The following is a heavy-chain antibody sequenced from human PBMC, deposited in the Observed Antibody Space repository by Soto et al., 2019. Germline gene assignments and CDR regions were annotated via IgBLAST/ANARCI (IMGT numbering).Heavy chain of an antibody. J-gene: IGHJ6*02. V-gene: IGHV1-8*01. Sequence: GASVKVSCKASGYTFTSYDINWVRQATGQGLEWMGWMNPNSGNTGYAQKFQGRVTMTRNTSISTAYKELSSLRSEDTAVNYCARGGDIVLVPAASDYYYYYGMDVWGQGTTVTVSS. CDR3: ARGGDIVLVPAASDYYYYYGMDV. CDR1: GYTFTSYD. CDR2: MNPNSGNT. D-gene: IGHD2-2*01.